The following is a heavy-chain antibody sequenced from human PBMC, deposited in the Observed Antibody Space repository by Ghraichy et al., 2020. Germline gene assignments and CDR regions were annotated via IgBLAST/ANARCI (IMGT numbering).Heavy chain of an antibody. J-gene: IGHJ6*02. V-gene: IGHV1-18*01. CDR1: GYTFTSYG. CDR3: ARDLATYYDFWSGYEGGGGMDV. CDR2: ISAYNGNT. D-gene: IGHD3-3*01. Sequence: ASVKVSCKASGYTFTSYGISWVRQAPGQGLEWMGWISAYNGNTNYAQKLQGRVTMTTDTSTSTAYMELRSLRSDDTAVYYCARDLATYYDFWSGYEGGGGMDVWGQGTTVTVSS.